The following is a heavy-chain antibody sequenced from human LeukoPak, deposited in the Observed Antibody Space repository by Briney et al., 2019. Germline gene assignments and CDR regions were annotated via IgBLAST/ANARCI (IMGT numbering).Heavy chain of an antibody. D-gene: IGHD6-13*01. Sequence: ASVKVSCKASEYTFTSYDINWVRQATEQGLEWMGWMNPNSGNTGYAQKFQGRVTMTRDTSISTAYMELSRLRSDDTAVYYCARRGIAAAGHFDYWGQGTLVTVSS. J-gene: IGHJ4*02. CDR1: EYTFTSYD. CDR3: ARRGIAAAGHFDY. CDR2: MNPNSGNT. V-gene: IGHV1-8*01.